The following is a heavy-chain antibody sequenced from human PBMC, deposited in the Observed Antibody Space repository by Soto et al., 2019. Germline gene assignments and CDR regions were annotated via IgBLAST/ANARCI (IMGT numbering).Heavy chain of an antibody. Sequence: QVQLVESGGGVVQPGRSLRLSCAASGFTFSSYGMHWVRQAPGKGLEWVAVIWYDGSNKYYADSVKGRFTISRDNSKNTLYLQMNSLRAEDTAVYYCARDSGIVVVPAANGNAFDIWGQGTMVTVSS. CDR2: IWYDGSNK. V-gene: IGHV3-33*01. CDR3: ARDSGIVVVPAANGNAFDI. D-gene: IGHD2-2*01. J-gene: IGHJ3*02. CDR1: GFTFSSYG.